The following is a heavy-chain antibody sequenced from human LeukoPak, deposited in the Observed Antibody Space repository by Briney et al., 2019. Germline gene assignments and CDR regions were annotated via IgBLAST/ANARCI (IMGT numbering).Heavy chain of an antibody. Sequence: GASVTVSCKVSDYTLTELSMHWVRQAPGKGLEWMGGFDPEDGETIYAQKLQGRVTMTGDTSKDTAYMELSSLRSEDTAVYYCATVLLGYCSGGSCYWFDPWGQGTLVTVSS. CDR3: ATVLLGYCSGGSCYWFDP. J-gene: IGHJ5*02. D-gene: IGHD2-15*01. CDR1: DYTLTELS. V-gene: IGHV1-24*01. CDR2: FDPEDGET.